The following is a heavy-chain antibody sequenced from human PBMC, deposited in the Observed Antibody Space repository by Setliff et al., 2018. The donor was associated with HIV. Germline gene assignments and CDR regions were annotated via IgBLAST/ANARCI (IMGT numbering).Heavy chain of an antibody. CDR1: GGSISNSRYY. CDR3: VTSSSWSSRLNF. CDR2: ITHSGKT. V-gene: IGHV4-39*07. J-gene: IGHJ4*02. D-gene: IGHD6-13*01. Sequence: SETLSLTCTVSGGSISNSRYYWSWIRQSPGKGLEWIGEITHSGKTNYNPSLKGRVTISVDTSKNQFSLKVTSVTAADTAVYYCVTSSSWSSRLNFWGQGMLVTVSS.